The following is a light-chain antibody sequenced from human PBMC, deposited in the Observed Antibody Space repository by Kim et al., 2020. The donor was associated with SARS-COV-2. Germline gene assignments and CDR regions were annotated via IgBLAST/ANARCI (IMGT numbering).Light chain of an antibody. J-gene: IGLJ2*01. CDR3: CSYAGSYTLV. CDR2: DVS. CDR1: SNDVGGYNY. V-gene: IGLV2-11*01. Sequence: GQSVTIACTGNSNDVGGYNYVSLYQHHPGKAPKLMIYDVSKWPSGVPERFSGSKSGNTASLTISGLQAEDEADYYCCSYAGSYTLVFGGGTQLTVL.